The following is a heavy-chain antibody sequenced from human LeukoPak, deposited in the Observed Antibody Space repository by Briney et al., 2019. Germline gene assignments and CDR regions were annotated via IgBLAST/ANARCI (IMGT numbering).Heavy chain of an antibody. CDR2: ISSSSSYI. CDR3: AKDLPGGYFDY. V-gene: IGHV3-21*01. D-gene: IGHD1-14*01. J-gene: IGHJ4*02. Sequence: GGSLRLSCAASGFTFSSYSMNWVRQAPGKGLEWVSSISSSSSYIYYADSVKGRFTISRDNAKNSLYLQMNSLSAEDTAVYYCAKDLPGGYFDYWGQGTLVTVSS. CDR1: GFTFSSYS.